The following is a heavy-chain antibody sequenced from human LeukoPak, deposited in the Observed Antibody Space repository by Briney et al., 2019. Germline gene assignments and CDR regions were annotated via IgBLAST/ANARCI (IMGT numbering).Heavy chain of an antibody. Sequence: SETLSLTCAVYGGSFSGYSWTWIRQPPGKGLEWIGEINHSGSTDYNPSLKSRVTISVDTSKNQFSLKLSSVTAADTAVYYCARGHMVRGVNPTEGSAWFDPWGQGTVVTVSS. D-gene: IGHD3-10*01. CDR3: ARGHMVRGVNPTEGSAWFDP. V-gene: IGHV4-34*01. CDR2: INHSGST. J-gene: IGHJ5*02. CDR1: GGSFSGYS.